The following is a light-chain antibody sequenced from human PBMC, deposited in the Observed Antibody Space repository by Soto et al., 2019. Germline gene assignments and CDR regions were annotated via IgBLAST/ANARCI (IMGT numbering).Light chain of an antibody. CDR2: AAS. J-gene: IGKJ1*01. Sequence: DIQMTQSPSSLSASVGDRVTITCRASQGISNYLAWYQQKPGKVPKLLIYAASTLQSGIPSRFSGSGSGTAFTLTISSLQPDEVGTSYYQEYNRTHGTFGQGTKVDI. CDR1: QGISNY. V-gene: IGKV1-27*01. CDR3: QEYNRTHGT.